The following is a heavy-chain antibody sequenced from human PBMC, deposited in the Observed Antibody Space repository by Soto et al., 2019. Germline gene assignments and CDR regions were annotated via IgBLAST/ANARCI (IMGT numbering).Heavy chain of an antibody. Sequence: QVQLVQSGGEVKNPGASVKVSCKAFGYTLTNYGISWVRQAPGQGLEWMGWISAYNGHANYAQKFQGRVRFTTDRPANTAYMQQRSLGSDATAEYYCAREGYCCSSMCYGGYYYMDVWGKGTTVTVS. D-gene: IGHD2-2*01. J-gene: IGHJ6*03. CDR3: AREGYCCSSMCYGGYYYMDV. CDR2: ISAYNGHA. V-gene: IGHV1-18*01. CDR1: GYTLTNYG.